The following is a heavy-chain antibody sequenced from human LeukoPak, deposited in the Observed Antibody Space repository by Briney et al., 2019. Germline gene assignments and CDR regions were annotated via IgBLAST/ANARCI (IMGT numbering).Heavy chain of an antibody. CDR3: ARLNDSSGLDAFDI. CDR1: GGSISSGGYY. CDR2: IYYSGST. D-gene: IGHD3-22*01. V-gene: IGHV4-31*03. Sequence: SSETLSLTCTVSGGSISSGGYYWSWIRQHPGKGLEWIGCIYYSGSTYYNPSLKSRVTISVDTSKNQFSLKLSSATAADTAVYYCARLNDSSGLDAFDIWGQGTMVTVSS. J-gene: IGHJ3*02.